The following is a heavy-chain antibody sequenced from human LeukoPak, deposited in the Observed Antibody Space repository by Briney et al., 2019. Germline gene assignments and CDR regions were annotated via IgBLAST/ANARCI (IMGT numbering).Heavy chain of an antibody. V-gene: IGHV4-39*01. D-gene: IGHD3-9*01. Sequence: SETLSLTCIVSGDSISSSSSYWGWIRQPPGKGLEWIGEINHSGSTNYNPSLKSRVTISVDTSKNQFSLKLSSVTAADTAVYFCARHSRTYYDILTGPYGGYFDYWGQRTLVTVSS. CDR3: ARHSRTYYDILTGPYGGYFDY. J-gene: IGHJ4*02. CDR1: GDSISSSSSY. CDR2: INHSGST.